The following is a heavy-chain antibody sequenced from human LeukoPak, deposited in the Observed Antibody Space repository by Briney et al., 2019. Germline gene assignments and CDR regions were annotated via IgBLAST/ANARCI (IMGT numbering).Heavy chain of an antibody. CDR1: GFTFSTYT. CDR3: ASLSTSPSIGDY. J-gene: IGHJ4*02. Sequence: GGPLGLSFEASGFTFSTYTMNWAGQAPGKGLEWVSSITSSSSYIYYADSVKGRFTISRDNAKNSLYLQMNSLTADDTALYYCASLSTSPSIGDYWGQGTLVTVSS. D-gene: IGHD2/OR15-2a*01. V-gene: IGHV3-21*01. CDR2: ITSSSSYI.